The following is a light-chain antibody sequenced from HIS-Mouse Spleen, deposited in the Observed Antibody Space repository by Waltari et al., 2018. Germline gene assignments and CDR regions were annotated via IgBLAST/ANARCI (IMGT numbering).Light chain of an antibody. CDR2: EDS. J-gene: IGLJ2*01. CDR1: ALPKKY. CDR3: YSTDSSGNHRV. Sequence: SYELTQPPSVSVSPGQTARITCSGDALPKKYAYWYQQKSGQAPVLVIYEDSKRPSGIPGSFSGSSSGTMATWTISGAQVEDEADYYCYSTDSSGNHRVFGGGTKLTVL. V-gene: IGLV3-10*01.